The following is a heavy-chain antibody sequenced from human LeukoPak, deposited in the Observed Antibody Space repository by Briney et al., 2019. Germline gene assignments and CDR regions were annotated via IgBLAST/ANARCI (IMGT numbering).Heavy chain of an antibody. V-gene: IGHV4-39*01. CDR1: GGSISSSSYY. Sequence: PSETLSLTCTVSGGSISSSSYYWGWIRQPPGTGLEWIGSIYYSGSTYYNPSLKSRVTISVDTSKNQFSLKLSSVTPANPAVYYGAKIADTAMFTTPYYFDYWGQGTLVTVSS. CDR2: IYYSGST. CDR3: AKIADTAMFTTPYYFDY. D-gene: IGHD5-18*01. J-gene: IGHJ4*02.